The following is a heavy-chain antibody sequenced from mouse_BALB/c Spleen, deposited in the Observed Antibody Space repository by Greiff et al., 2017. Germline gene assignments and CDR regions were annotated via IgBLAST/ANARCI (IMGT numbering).Heavy chain of an antibody. D-gene: IGHD1-1*01. J-gene: IGHJ1*01. V-gene: IGHV5-6-5*01. CDR1: GFTFSSYA. CDR2: ISSGGST. Sequence: EVQLVESGGGLVKPGGSLKLSCAASGFTFSSYAMSWVRQTPEKRLEWVASISSGGSTYYPDSVKGRFTISRDNARNILYLQMSSLRSEDTAMYYCARGERLRFWYFEVWGAGTTVTVSS. CDR3: ARGERLRFWYFEV.